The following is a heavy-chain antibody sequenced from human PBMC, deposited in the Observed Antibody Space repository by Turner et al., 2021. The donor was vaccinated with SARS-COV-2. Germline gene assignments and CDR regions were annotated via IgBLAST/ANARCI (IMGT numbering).Heavy chain of an antibody. V-gene: IGHV3-53*02. CDR3: ATAERGAVAPGSNS. Sequence: EVQLVETGGGLIQPGGSLRLSCAASEFTVSSNYMSWVRQAPGKGLEWVSVIYSGGSTYYADSVKGRFTISRDNSKNTLYLQMNSLRVDDTAVYYCATAERGAVAPGSNSWGQGILVIVSS. J-gene: IGHJ4*02. CDR1: EFTVSSNY. D-gene: IGHD6-19*01. CDR2: IYSGGST.